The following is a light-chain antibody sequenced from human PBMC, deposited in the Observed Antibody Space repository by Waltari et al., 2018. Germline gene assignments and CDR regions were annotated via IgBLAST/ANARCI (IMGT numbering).Light chain of an antibody. V-gene: IGKV1-39*01. CDR2: SAS. CDR1: QSIGRY. Sequence: DIQMTQSPSSLSASVGDRVTITCRASQSIGRYLNWYQQKPGKAPKLLIYSASSLQSGVPSRFSGSVSGTDFTVTIRSLQPEDSATYYCQQTYNTPPITFGQGTRLETK. J-gene: IGKJ5*01. CDR3: QQTYNTPPIT.